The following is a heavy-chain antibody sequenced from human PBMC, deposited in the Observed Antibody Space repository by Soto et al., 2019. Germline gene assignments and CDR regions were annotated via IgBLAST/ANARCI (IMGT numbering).Heavy chain of an antibody. CDR1: GGTFISYA. D-gene: IGHD2-8*01. V-gene: IGHV1-69*13. CDR2: IIPIFGTA. Sequence: SVKVSCKASGGTFISYAISWVRQAPGQGLEWMGGIIPIFGTANYAQKFQGRVTITADESTSTAYMELSSLRSEDTAVYYCARGHCTNGVCYDYYYYYGMDVWGQGTTVTVSS. CDR3: ARGHCTNGVCYDYYYYYGMDV. J-gene: IGHJ6*02.